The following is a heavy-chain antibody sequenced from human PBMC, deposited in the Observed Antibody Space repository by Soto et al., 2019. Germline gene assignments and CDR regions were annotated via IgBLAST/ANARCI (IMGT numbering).Heavy chain of an antibody. J-gene: IGHJ6*02. CDR1: GFTFSSYA. V-gene: IGHV3-23*01. CDR3: AKSGGYSRGDTYYGMDV. CDR2: ISGSGGST. Sequence: GGSLRLSCAASGFTFSSYAMSWVRQAPGKGLEWVSAISGSGGSTYYADSVKGRFTISRDNSKNTLYLQMNSLRAEDTAVYYCAKSGGYSRGDTYYGMDVWGQGTTVTVSS. D-gene: IGHD3-10*01.